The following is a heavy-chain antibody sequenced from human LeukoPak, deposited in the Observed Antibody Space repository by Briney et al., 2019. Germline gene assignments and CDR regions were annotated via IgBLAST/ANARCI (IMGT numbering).Heavy chain of an antibody. V-gene: IGHV1-2*02. Sequence: GASVKVSCKASGYTFTGYYMHWVRQAPGQGLEWMGWINPNSGGTNYAQKFQGRVTMTRDTSISTAYMELSRLRSEDTAVYYCARDSGSSSSWDLDYWGQGTLVTVSS. CDR3: ARDSGSSSSWDLDY. D-gene: IGHD6-13*01. J-gene: IGHJ4*02. CDR2: INPNSGGT. CDR1: GYTFTGYY.